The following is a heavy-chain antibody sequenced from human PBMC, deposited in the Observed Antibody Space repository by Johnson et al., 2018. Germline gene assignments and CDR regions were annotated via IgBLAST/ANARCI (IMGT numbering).Heavy chain of an antibody. CDR2: IKGDGTEK. V-gene: IGHV3-7*01. D-gene: IGHD2-21*01. CDR3: VSEDALVVVAFVPFGNYYIEV. J-gene: IGHJ6*03. CDR1: GFTFSNFW. Sequence: VQLVQSGGGLVQPGGSLRLSCAASGFTFSNFWLSSVRQAPGKGLEWVANIKGDGTEKNYVDSVKGRCTISRDNAKNSIYLEMNNLRAEDTAVSYCVSEDALVVVAFVPFGNYYIEVWGKGTTVCVSS.